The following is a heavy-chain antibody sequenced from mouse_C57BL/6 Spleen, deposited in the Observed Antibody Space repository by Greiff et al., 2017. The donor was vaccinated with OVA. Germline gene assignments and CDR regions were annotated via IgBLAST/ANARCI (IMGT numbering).Heavy chain of an antibody. Sequence: QVQLKQSGAELVKPGASVKMSCKASGYTFTSYWITWVKQRPGQGLEWIGDIYPVSGSTNYNEKFKSKATLTVDTSSSTAYMQLSSLTSEDSAVYYCARGGRGFAYWGQGTLVTVSA. CDR3: ARGGRGFAY. D-gene: IGHD3-3*01. CDR1: GYTFTSYW. V-gene: IGHV1-55*01. J-gene: IGHJ3*01. CDR2: IYPVSGST.